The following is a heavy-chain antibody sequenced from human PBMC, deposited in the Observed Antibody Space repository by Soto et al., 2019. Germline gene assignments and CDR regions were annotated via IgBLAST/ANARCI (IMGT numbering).Heavy chain of an antibody. V-gene: IGHV1-8*01. Sequence: ASVKVSCKASGYTFTSYDINWVRQTTGQGLEWMGWMNPNSGNTGYAQKFQGRVTMTRNTSISTAYMELSSLRSEDTAVYYCVSWEYGPNDAFDIWGQGTMVTVSS. CDR2: MNPNSGNT. CDR3: VSWEYGPNDAFDI. CDR1: GYTFTSYD. D-gene: IGHD1-26*01. J-gene: IGHJ3*02.